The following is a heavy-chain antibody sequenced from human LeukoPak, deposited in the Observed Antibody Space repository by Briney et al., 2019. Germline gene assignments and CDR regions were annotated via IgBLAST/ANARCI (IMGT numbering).Heavy chain of an antibody. Sequence: ASVKVSCKASGYTFINNWMHWVRQATGQGLEWMGWMNPNSGNTGYAQKFQGRVTITRNTSISTAYMELSSLRSEDTAVYYCARGLLSFMRSDYSNYWDNWFDPWGQGTLVTVSS. J-gene: IGHJ5*02. CDR1: GYTFINNW. V-gene: IGHV1-8*03. D-gene: IGHD4-11*01. CDR2: MNPNSGNT. CDR3: ARGLLSFMRSDYSNYWDNWFDP.